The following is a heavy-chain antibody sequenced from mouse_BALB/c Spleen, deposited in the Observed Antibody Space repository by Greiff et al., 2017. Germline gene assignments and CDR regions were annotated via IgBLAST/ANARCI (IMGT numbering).Heavy chain of an antibody. J-gene: IGHJ1*01. Sequence: GQRVESGPGLVAPSQCLSISCTVSGFSLTGYGVNWVRQPPGKGLEWLGMIRGDGSTNYHSALISRLSISKDNSKSQVFLKLNSLQTDDTATYYCAKPEYGDCRGYFDDWGAGTTVTVSA. D-gene: IGHD2-13*01. CDR1: GFSLTGYG. CDR2: IRGDGST. V-gene: IGHV2-3*01. CDR3: AKPEYGDCRGYFDD.